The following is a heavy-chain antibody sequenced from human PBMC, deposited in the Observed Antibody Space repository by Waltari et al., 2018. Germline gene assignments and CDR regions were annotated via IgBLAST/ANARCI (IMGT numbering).Heavy chain of an antibody. CDR2: TQTSGRT. V-gene: IGHV4-61*08. CDR1: GGSVSSGGYY. J-gene: IGHJ5*01. CDR3: ARVKDEFGDYGFDY. D-gene: IGHD4-17*01. Sequence: QVQLQESGPGLVEPSETLSLTCTVSGGSVSSGGYYWSWIRQPPGKGLEWVGYTQTSGRTAYNPSLQSRVTIFGDTSTNQLSLNLRSVTAADTATYFCARVKDEFGDYGFDYWGQGTLVTVSS.